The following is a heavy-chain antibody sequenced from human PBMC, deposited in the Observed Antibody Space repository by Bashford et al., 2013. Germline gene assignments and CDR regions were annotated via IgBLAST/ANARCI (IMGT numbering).Heavy chain of an antibody. CDR3: ARGRGDWEWGHFDS. D-gene: IGHD3/OR15-3a*01. Sequence: ASVKGSPARASGYTFNDNRIHWMRQAPGQGLEWMGWINPDGGGTKYAQKFLGRVTMTRDTSIGTAYIELTSLKSDDTAVYFCARGRGDWEWGHFDSWGQGTLVTV. V-gene: IGHV1-2*02. CDR2: INPDGGGT. J-gene: IGHJ4*02. CDR1: GYTFNDNR.